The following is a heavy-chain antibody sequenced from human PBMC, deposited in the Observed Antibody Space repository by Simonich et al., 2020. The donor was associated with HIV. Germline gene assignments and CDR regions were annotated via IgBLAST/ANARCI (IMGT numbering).Heavy chain of an antibody. CDR2: IYHSGST. D-gene: IGHD3-3*01. V-gene: IGHV4-38-2*02. J-gene: IGHJ3*02. CDR1: NSANY. CDR3: ARVLQFLYAFDI. Sequence: QVQLQESGPGLVKPSETLSLTCSVNSANYWGWIRQSPGKGLEWIGSIYHSGSTYYNPSLKSRVTISVDTSKNQFSLKLSSVTAADTAVYYCARVLQFLYAFDIWGQGTMVTVSS.